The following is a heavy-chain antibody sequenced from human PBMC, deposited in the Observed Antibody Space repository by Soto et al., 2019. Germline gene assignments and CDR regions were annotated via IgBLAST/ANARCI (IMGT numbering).Heavy chain of an antibody. CDR3: ARGGGVGVAGSATFDM. CDR1: GYPVTAYY. V-gene: IGHV1-2*02. Sequence: QLHLVQSGAVVKKPGASVTVSCSASGYPVTAYYMHWVRQAPGRGLEWMGGINPATGAAKYTQTFQGRVTMNRETSTSTGFMELSGLTSEDTAVFYCARGGGVGVAGSATFDMWGQGTLVTVSS. D-gene: IGHD3-3*01. CDR2: INPATGAA. J-gene: IGHJ3*02.